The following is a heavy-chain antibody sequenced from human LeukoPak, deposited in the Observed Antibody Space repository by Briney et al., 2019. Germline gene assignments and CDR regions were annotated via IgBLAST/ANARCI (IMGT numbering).Heavy chain of an antibody. V-gene: IGHV3-13*01. Sequence: GGSLRLSCAVSGFTFSDYDMHWVRQATGKGLEWVSAIGTAGDTYYTGSVKGRFTISRENAKNSLYLQMNSLRAGDTAVYYCARVAKERVGGVYYFDYWGQGTLVTVSA. CDR1: GFTFSDYD. J-gene: IGHJ4*02. CDR2: IGTAGDT. D-gene: IGHD1-1*01. CDR3: ARVAKERVGGVYYFDY.